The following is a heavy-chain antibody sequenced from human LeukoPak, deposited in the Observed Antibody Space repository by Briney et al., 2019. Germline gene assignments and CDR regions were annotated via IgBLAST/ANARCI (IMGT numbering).Heavy chain of an antibody. V-gene: IGHV1-18*04. D-gene: IGHD5-18*01. CDR2: ISAYNGNT. J-gene: IGHJ6*03. CDR1: GYTFTTYG. CDR3: AREGIQLWSTYYYYMDV. Sequence: ASVKVTCKASGYTFTTYGISGVRQAPGKGLEWMGWISAYNGNTNYAQRLQGRVTITTDTPTSTAYMELRSLRSDDTAVYYCAREGIQLWSTYYYYMDVWGKGTTVTVSS.